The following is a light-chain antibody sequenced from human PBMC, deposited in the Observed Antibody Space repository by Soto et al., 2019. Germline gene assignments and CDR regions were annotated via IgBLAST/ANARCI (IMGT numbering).Light chain of an antibody. CDR1: SSDVGGYNY. CDR3: SSYTSSSTWV. CDR2: EVS. J-gene: IGLJ3*02. V-gene: IGLV2-14*01. Sequence: QSALTQPASVSGSPGQSITISCTGTSSDVGGYNYVSWYQQHPGKAPQLMIYEVSNRPSGVSNRVSGSKSGNTASLTISGLQAEDEADYDCSSYTSSSTWVFGGGTKVTVL.